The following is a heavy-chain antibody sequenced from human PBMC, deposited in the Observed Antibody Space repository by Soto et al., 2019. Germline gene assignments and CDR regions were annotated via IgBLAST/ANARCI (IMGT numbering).Heavy chain of an antibody. CDR1: GGTFSSYA. CDR2: IIPIYGTA. D-gene: IGHD6-13*01. Sequence: QVQLVQSGAEVKKPGSSVKVSCKASGGTFSSYAISWVRQAPGQGLEWMGWIIPIYGTANYAQKFQGRVTITAENFTSTDYMELRSVRCEDTAVYYCAILFRGIGGQERDTRTFDNWGKGTLVNVSS. CDR3: AILFRGIGGQERDTRTFDN. V-gene: IGHV1-69*06. J-gene: IGHJ4*02.